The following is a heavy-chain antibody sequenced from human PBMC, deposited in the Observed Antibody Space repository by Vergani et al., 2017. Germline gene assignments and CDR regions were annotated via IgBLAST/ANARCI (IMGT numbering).Heavy chain of an antibody. CDR2: IYYSGSN. J-gene: IGHJ4*02. D-gene: IGHD6-13*01. CDR3: ASAGIAAGGGYYFDY. CDR1: GGSISSGDYY. Sequence: QVQLQESGPGLVKPSQTLSLTCTVSGGSISSGDYYWSWIRQPPGKGLEWIGYIYYSGSNYYNPSLKSRVTISVDTSKNQFSLKLSSVTAADTAVYYCASAGIAAGGGYYFDYWGQGTLVTVSS. V-gene: IGHV4-30-4*01.